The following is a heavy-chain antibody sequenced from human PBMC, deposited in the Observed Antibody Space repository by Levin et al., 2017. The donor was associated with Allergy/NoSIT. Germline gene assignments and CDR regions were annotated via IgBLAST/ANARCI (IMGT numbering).Heavy chain of an antibody. CDR1: GFTFSSYS. CDR2: ISSSSSYI. J-gene: IGHJ6*02. CDR3: ARDRGGGMDV. V-gene: IGHV3-21*01. D-gene: IGHD3-16*01. Sequence: GGSLRLSCAASGFTFSSYSMNWVRQAPGKGLEWVSSISSSSSYIYYAESVKGRFTISRDNAKNSLYLQMNSLRAEDTAVYYCARDRGGGMDVWGQGTTVTVSS.